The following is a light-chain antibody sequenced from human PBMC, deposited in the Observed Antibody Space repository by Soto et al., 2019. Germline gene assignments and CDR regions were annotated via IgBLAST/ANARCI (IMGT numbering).Light chain of an antibody. Sequence: DIQVTQSPSSVSASVGDRVTITCRTTQAVSSCLVWYQQKPGKAPKLLIYSASTLQSGVPSRFSGSGSGTDFTLTISSLQPEDFATYYCQQANSFPFTFGPGTKVDIK. CDR2: SAS. CDR3: QQANSFPFT. CDR1: QAVSSC. V-gene: IGKV1-12*02. J-gene: IGKJ3*01.